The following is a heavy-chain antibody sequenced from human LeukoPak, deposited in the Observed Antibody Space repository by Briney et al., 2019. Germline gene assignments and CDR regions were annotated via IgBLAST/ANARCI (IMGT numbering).Heavy chain of an antibody. CDR2: IRYDGSYQ. D-gene: IGHD3-22*01. Sequence: GGSLRLSCAASGFTFSTYDMHWVRQAPGKGLEWLAFIRYDGSYQYYADSVNGRFTISRDNSKNTPYLQMNSLTAEDTAVYYCATPKADYYPFDYWGQGTLVTVSS. CDR3: ATPKADYYPFDY. V-gene: IGHV3-30*02. CDR1: GFTFSTYD. J-gene: IGHJ4*02.